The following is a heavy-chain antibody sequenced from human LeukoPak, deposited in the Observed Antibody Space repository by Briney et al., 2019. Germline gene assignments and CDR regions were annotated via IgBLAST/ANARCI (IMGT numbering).Heavy chain of an antibody. CDR3: ARTLSSGYPDYFYYMDV. Sequence: GGSLRLSCAASGFTFDDYAMHWVRQAPGKGLEWVSGISWNSGSIGYADSVKGRFTISRDNAKNSLYLQMNSLRAEDTAVYYCARTLSSGYPDYFYYMDVWGKGTTVTISS. J-gene: IGHJ6*03. CDR2: ISWNSGSI. V-gene: IGHV3-9*01. D-gene: IGHD3-22*01. CDR1: GFTFDDYA.